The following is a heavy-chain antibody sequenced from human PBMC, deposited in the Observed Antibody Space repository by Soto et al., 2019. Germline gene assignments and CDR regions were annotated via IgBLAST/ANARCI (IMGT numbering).Heavy chain of an antibody. CDR3: ARPSSGTLWGYFDY. Sequence: QLQLQESGPGLVKPSETLSLTCTVSGGSISGSSYYWVWILQPPGKGLEWIGSIFYTGSTYSNPSLKSRVNISLDTSKHQFSLKLSSVTAADTAVYYCARPSSGTLWGYFDYWGQGALGTFSS. J-gene: IGHJ4*02. CDR2: IFYTGST. V-gene: IGHV4-39*01. D-gene: IGHD3-10*01. CDR1: GGSISGSSYY.